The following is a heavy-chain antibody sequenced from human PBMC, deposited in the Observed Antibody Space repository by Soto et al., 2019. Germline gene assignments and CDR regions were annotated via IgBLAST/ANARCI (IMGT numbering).Heavy chain of an antibody. D-gene: IGHD6-13*01. Sequence: LGGSLRLSCAASGFSFSGSAVHWVRQASGKGLEWVGRIRSKANSYATAYAASVKGRFTISRDDSKNTAYLQMNSLKTEDTAVYYCTRDDVSSSWYEGWFDPWGQGTLVTVSS. V-gene: IGHV3-73*01. CDR1: GFSFSGSA. CDR3: TRDDVSSSWYEGWFDP. CDR2: IRSKANSYAT. J-gene: IGHJ5*02.